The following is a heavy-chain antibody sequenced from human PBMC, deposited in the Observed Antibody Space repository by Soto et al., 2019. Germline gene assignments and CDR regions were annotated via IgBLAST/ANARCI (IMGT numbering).Heavy chain of an antibody. CDR3: ARNGMVRGSYYYGMDV. D-gene: IGHD3-10*01. J-gene: IGHJ6*02. CDR2: IDWDDDK. Sequence: SGPTLVNPTQTLTLTCTFSGFSLSTSGMCVSWIRQPPGKALEWLALIDWDDDKYYSTSLKTRLTISKDTSKNQVVLTMTNMDPVDTATYYCARNGMVRGSYYYGMDVWGQGTTVTVSS. CDR1: GFSLSTSGMC. V-gene: IGHV2-70*01.